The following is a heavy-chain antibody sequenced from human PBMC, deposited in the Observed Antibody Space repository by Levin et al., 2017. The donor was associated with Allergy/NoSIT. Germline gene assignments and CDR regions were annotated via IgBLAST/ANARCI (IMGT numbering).Heavy chain of an antibody. D-gene: IGHD6-13*01. CDR2: TYYRSKWYN. V-gene: IGHV6-1*01. J-gene: IGHJ5*02. CDR3: ARDVGGTGIAAAGTSNWFDP. Sequence: SQTLSLTCAISGDSVSSNSAAWNWIRQSPSRGLEWLGRTYYRSKWYNDYAVSVKSRITINPDTSKNQFSLQLNSVTPEDTAVYYCARDVGGTGIAAAGTSNWFDPWGQGTLVTVSS. CDR1: GDSVSSNSAA.